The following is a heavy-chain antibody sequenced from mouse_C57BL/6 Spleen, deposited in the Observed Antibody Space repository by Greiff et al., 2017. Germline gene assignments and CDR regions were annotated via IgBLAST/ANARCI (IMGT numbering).Heavy chain of an antibody. V-gene: IGHV5-16*01. CDR1: GFTFSDYY. Sequence: EVMLVESEGGLVQPGSSMKLSCTASGFTFSDYYMAWVRQVPEKGLEWVANINYDGSSTYYLDSLKSRFIISRDNAKNILYLQMSSLKSEDTATYYCARGGYYYGSNYAMDYWGQGTSVTVSS. CDR3: ARGGYYYGSNYAMDY. D-gene: IGHD1-1*01. CDR2: INYDGSST. J-gene: IGHJ4*01.